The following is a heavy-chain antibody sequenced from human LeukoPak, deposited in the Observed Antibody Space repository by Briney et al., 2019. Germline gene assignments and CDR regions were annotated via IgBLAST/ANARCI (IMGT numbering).Heavy chain of an antibody. J-gene: IGHJ4*02. D-gene: IGHD3-16*01. CDR1: EFNFNTYW. V-gene: IGHV3-74*01. CDR3: AREFEATGFWALDY. Sequence: GGSLRLSCRVSEFNFNTYWMHWVRQAPGKGLVWVSRMNNDGRVISYADSVKGRFTISRDNAKNTLYLQMNSLRAEDTAVYYCAREFEATGFWALDYWGQGTLVTASS. CDR2: MNNDGRVI.